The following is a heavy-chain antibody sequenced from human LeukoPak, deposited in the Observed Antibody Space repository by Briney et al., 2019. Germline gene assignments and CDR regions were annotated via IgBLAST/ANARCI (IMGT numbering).Heavy chain of an antibody. CDR1: GFTFSSYA. CDR3: SRELRLGELSLFGY. Sequence: AGGSLRLSCAVSGFTFSSYAMHGVRQAPGEGGEGVAVISYDGSNKYYAVSVKGRFTIYRDNSKNTLCLQMNSLRAEDTAVYYCSRELRLGELSLFGYWGQGTLVTVSS. V-gene: IGHV3-30*04. J-gene: IGHJ4*02. CDR2: ISYDGSNK. D-gene: IGHD3-16*02.